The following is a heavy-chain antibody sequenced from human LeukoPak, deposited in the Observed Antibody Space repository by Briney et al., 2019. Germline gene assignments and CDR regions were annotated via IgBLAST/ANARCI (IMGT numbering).Heavy chain of an antibody. J-gene: IGHJ4*02. CDR3: ARHPLRLAPSDY. CDR2: IYYSGST. CDR1: GGSISSSSYY. Sequence: NPSETLSLTCTVSGGSISSSSYYWGWIRQPPGKGLEWIGSIYYSGSTYYNPSLKSRVTISVDTSKNQFSLKLSSVTAADTAVYYCARHPLRLAPSDYWGQGTLVTVSS. V-gene: IGHV4-39*01. D-gene: IGHD5-12*01.